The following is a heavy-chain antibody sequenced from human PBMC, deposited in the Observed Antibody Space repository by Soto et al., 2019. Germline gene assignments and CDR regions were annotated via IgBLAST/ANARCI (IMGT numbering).Heavy chain of an antibody. J-gene: IGHJ4*02. Sequence: GGSLRLSCAASGFSFISHAMSWVRQAPGKGVEWVSAIGASGGTTYYADSVKGRFTISRDNSKNTLYLQMNSLRGDDTAVYYCARQDYFDRGALDYWGQGTLVTVSS. V-gene: IGHV3-23*01. CDR1: GFSFISHA. D-gene: IGHD3-22*01. CDR2: IGASGGTT. CDR3: ARQDYFDRGALDY.